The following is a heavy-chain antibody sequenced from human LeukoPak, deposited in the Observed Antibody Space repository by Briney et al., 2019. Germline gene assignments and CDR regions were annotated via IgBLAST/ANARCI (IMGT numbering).Heavy chain of an antibody. D-gene: IGHD6-19*01. CDR2: IYRSGTT. V-gene: IGHV4-4*02. J-gene: IGHJ4*02. CDR3: ARRSPYSTGWSSYFDY. CDR1: GGSISSTNW. Sequence: SGTLSLTCAVSGGSISSTNWWSWVRQPPGKGLEWIGEIYRSGTTNYKPSLKSRVTISLDKSRNHFSLKLTSVTAADSAVYYCARRSPYSTGWSSYFDYWGQGALVTVSS.